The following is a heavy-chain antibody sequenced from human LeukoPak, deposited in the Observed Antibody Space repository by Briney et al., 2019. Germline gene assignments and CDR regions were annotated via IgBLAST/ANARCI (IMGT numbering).Heavy chain of an antibody. CDR2: IYHTGST. D-gene: IGHD4-17*01. CDR3: ARVGHPTPRRVLSAVTIPTAGAFDI. CDR1: GGPFTTYY. Sequence: SETLSLNCAVYGGPFTTYYWTWIRQPPGKGLEWIGDIYHTGSTTYNPSLKTRVTISVDASKNQFSLRLTSVTAADTAVYYCARVGHPTPRRVLSAVTIPTAGAFDIWGQGTLVTVSS. J-gene: IGHJ3*02. V-gene: IGHV4-34*01.